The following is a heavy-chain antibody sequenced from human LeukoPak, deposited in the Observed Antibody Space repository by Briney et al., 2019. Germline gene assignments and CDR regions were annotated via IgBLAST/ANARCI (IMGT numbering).Heavy chain of an antibody. J-gene: IGHJ4*02. CDR3: ASPRSYYYDSSGYYPFDY. V-gene: IGHV1-69*05. CDR2: IIPIFGTA. CDR1: GGTFSSYA. Sequence: GSSVKVSCKASGGTFSSYAISWVRQAPGQGLEWMGGIIPIFGTANYAQKFQGRVTITTDESTSTAYMELSSLRSEDTAVYYCASPRSYYYDSSGYYPFDYWGQGSMVTVCS. D-gene: IGHD3-22*01.